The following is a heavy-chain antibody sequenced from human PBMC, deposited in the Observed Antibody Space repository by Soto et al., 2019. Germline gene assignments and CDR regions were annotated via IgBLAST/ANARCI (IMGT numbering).Heavy chain of an antibody. CDR1: GYTFTSYG. CDR3: AREYQLLMSYYYGMDV. CDR2: ISAYNGNT. D-gene: IGHD2-2*01. V-gene: IGHV1-18*04. Sequence: GASVKVSCKASGYTFTSYGISWVRQAPGQGLEWMGWISAYNGNTNYAQKLQGRVTMTTDTSTSTAYMELRSLRSDDTAVYYCAREYQLLMSYYYGMDVWGQGTTVTVSS. J-gene: IGHJ6*02.